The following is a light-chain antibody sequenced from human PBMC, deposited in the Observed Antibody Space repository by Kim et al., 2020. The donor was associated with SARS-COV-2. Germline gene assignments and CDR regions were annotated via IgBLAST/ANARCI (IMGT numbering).Light chain of an antibody. CDR1: QSINIY. J-gene: IGKJ4*01. Sequence: SASVGVRVTISCRASQSINIYLYWYQRQSGKAPKLLIYAASTLQSGVPSRFSGSGSGTDFSLTISSLQPDDFATYYCQQSYTMITFGGGTKVEI. V-gene: IGKV1-39*01. CDR2: AAS. CDR3: QQSYTMIT.